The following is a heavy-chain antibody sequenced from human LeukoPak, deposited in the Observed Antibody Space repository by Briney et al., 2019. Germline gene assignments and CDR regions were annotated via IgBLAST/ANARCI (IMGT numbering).Heavy chain of an antibody. CDR3: ARELAKRFGELGDAFDI. D-gene: IGHD3-10*01. Sequence: SETLSLTCTVSGGSISSYYWSWIRQPPGKGLEWIGYIYYSGSTNYNPSLKSRVTISVDTSKNQFSLKLSSVTAADTAVYYCARELAKRFGELGDAFDIWGQGTMVTVSS. V-gene: IGHV4-59*01. CDR2: IYYSGST. CDR1: GGSISSYY. J-gene: IGHJ3*02.